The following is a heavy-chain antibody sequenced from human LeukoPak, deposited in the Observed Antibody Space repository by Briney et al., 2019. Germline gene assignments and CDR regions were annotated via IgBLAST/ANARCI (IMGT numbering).Heavy chain of an antibody. CDR2: IKKDGSEK. Sequence: GGSLRLSCAASGFTFSSYWMSWVGQAPGKGPEWVANIKKDGSEKYYVDSVKGRFTISRDNAKNSVYLQMNSLRAEDTALYYCARGSGSSWYFYFDYWGQGTLVTVSS. V-gene: IGHV3-7*03. CDR3: ARGSGSSWYFYFDY. J-gene: IGHJ4*02. D-gene: IGHD6-13*01. CDR1: GFTFSSYW.